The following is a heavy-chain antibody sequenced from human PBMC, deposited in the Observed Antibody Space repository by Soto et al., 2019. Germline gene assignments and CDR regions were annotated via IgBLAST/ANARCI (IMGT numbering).Heavy chain of an antibody. Sequence: GDSLKLSCTGSGYNFNTYWIGWVRQTPGKCQEWMGIIYPGDFDTRYSQSFLGHLTMSVDKSINTAYLQWSSLETSDTAMYYCARRRRYSYGYKGGFDYWGQGTPVTVYS. CDR1: GYNFNTYW. CDR2: IYPGDFDT. V-gene: IGHV5-51*01. CDR3: ARRRRYSYGYKGGFDY. J-gene: IGHJ4*02. D-gene: IGHD5-18*01.